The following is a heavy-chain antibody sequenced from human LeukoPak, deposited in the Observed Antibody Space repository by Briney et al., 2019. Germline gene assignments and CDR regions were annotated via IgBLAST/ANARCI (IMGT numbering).Heavy chain of an antibody. CDR2: ISYDGSNK. V-gene: IGHV3-30-3*01. CDR3: ARGYYDSSGYRPGYYYYGMDV. CDR1: GFTFSSYA. J-gene: IGHJ6*02. D-gene: IGHD3-22*01. Sequence: PGGSLRLSCAASGFTFSSYAMHWVRQAPGKGLEWVAVISYDGSNKYYADSVKGRFTISRDNSKHTLYLQINSLRAEDTGVYYCARGYYDSSGYRPGYYYYGMDVWGQGTTVTVSS.